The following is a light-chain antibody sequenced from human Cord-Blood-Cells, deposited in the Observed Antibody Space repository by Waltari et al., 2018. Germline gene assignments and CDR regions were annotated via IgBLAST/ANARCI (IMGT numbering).Light chain of an antibody. CDR3: QQLNSYPSLT. CDR1: QGLSSY. CDR2: AAS. J-gene: IGKJ5*01. Sequence: DIQLTQSPSFLSASVGDRVTITCRASQGLSSYLAWYKQKPGKAPKLLIYAASTLQSGVPSRFSGSGSGTEFTLTISSLQPEDFATYYCQQLNSYPSLTFGQGTRLEIK. V-gene: IGKV1-9*01.